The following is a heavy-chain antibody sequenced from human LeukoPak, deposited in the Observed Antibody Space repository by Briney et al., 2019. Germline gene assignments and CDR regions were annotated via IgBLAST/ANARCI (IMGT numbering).Heavy chain of an antibody. V-gene: IGHV3-15*01. CDR2: IKSKTDGGTT. Sequence: GGSLRLSCAASGLTFSNAWMSWVRQAPGKGLEWVGRIKSKTDGGTTDYAAPVKGRFTISRDDSENTLYLQMNSLKTEDTAVYYCARVAAGYSVNYFDYWGQGTLVTVSS. CDR3: ARVAAGYSVNYFDY. J-gene: IGHJ4*02. D-gene: IGHD4-23*01. CDR1: GLTFSNAW.